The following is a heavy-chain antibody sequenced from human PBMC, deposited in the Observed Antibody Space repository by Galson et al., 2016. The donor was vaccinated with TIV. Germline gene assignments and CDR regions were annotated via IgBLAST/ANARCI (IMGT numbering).Heavy chain of an antibody. V-gene: IGHV3-66*02. Sequence: SLRLSCAASGLSVSINYMTWVRQAPGKGLEWVSLISDGGKTYYPDAVKGRFTISRDNSKSTLYLQMNRLIVEDTAVYYCARDRVVDATYYYYYYGMDVWGQGTAVTVS. CDR1: GLSVSINY. CDR2: ISDGGKT. J-gene: IGHJ6*02. D-gene: IGHD5-12*01. CDR3: ARDRVVDATYYYYYYGMDV.